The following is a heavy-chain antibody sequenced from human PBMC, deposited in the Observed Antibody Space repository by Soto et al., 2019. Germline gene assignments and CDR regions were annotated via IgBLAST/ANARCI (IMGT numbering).Heavy chain of an antibody. CDR2: INHNGGT. CDR1: GGSISGYY. CDR3: AGGRRDQRCDP. V-gene: IGHV4-34*01. J-gene: IGHJ5*02. Sequence: QVQLKQWGAGLLKPTETLSLTCAVYGGSISGYYWSWIRKPSVKGLEWIGEINHNGGTNYDPSFKSRVTISVDTSKNQFSLKQSSVTAAATAVYYCAGGRRDQRCDPLGHGSLVIVSS.